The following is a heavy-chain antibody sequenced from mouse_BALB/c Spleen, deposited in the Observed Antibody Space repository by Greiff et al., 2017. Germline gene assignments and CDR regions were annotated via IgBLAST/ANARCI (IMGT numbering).Heavy chain of an antibody. D-gene: IGHD2-4*01. Sequence: QVQLKESGAELVRPGTSVKISCKASGYTFTNYWLGWVKQRPGHGLEWIGDIYPGGGYTNYNEKFKGKATLTADTSSSTAYMQLSSLTSEDSAVYFCARWGYDYDVNYWGQGTTLTVSS. CDR1: GYTFTNYW. J-gene: IGHJ2*01. V-gene: IGHV1-63*02. CDR3: ARWGYDYDVNY. CDR2: IYPGGGYT.